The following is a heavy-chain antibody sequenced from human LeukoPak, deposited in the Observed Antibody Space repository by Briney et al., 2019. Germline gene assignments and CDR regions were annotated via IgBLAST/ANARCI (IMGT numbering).Heavy chain of an antibody. Sequence: GGSLRLSCAASGFTFSSYWMHWVRQAPGKGLVWVSRINSDGSSTSYADSVKGRFTISRDNAENTLYLQMNSLRAEDTAVYYCASSRWYCGGDCYSSLGYWGQGTLVTVSS. CDR3: ASSRWYCGGDCYSSLGY. CDR2: INSDGSST. CDR1: GFTFSSYW. V-gene: IGHV3-74*01. J-gene: IGHJ4*02. D-gene: IGHD2-21*02.